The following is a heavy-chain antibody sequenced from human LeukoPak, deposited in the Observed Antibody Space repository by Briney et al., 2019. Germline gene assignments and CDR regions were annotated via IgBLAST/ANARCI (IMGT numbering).Heavy chain of an antibody. J-gene: IGHJ4*02. Sequence: GGSLRLSCAASGFTFSSYGMSWVRQAPGKGLEWVSAISGSGGSTYYADPVKGRFTISRDNSKNTLYLQMNSLRAEDTAVYYCAKDPHYYGSEIDYWGQGTLVTVSS. V-gene: IGHV3-23*01. CDR1: GFTFSSYG. CDR3: AKDPHYYGSEIDY. CDR2: ISGSGGST. D-gene: IGHD3-10*01.